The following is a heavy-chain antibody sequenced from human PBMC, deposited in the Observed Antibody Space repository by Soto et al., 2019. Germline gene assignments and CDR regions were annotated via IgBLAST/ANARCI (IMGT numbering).Heavy chain of an antibody. J-gene: IGHJ4*02. D-gene: IGHD3-10*01. CDR2: IYWNDDK. V-gene: IGHV2-5*01. Sequence: VSGPTLVNPTQTLTLTCTFSGFSLSTSGVGVGWIRQPPGKALEWLALIYWNDDKRYSPSLKSRLTITKDTSKNQVVLTMTNMDPVDTATYYCAHRRLSNSLLWFGELEGYFDYWGQGTLVTVSS. CDR1: GFSLSTSGVG. CDR3: AHRRLSNSLLWFGELEGYFDY.